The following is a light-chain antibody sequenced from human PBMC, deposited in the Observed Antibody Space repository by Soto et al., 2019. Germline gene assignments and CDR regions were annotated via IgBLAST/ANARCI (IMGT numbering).Light chain of an antibody. J-gene: IGKJ1*01. CDR1: QSISSY. V-gene: IGKV1-39*01. CDR2: AAS. CDR3: LQSYSNLLT. Sequence: DIQMTQSPSSLSASVGDRVTITCRASQSISSYLNWYQQKPGKAPKLLIYAASILQSGVPSRFIGGVSWNNFTLTLSSLQPEDFATYYCLQSYSNLLTFGQGTKVEIK.